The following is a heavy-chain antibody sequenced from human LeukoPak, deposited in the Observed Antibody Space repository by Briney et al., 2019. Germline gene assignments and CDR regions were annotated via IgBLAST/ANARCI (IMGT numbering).Heavy chain of an antibody. CDR3: ARDRSSNSYFDY. Sequence: GGSLRLSCAASGFTFGSYGMHWVRQAPGKGLEWVSVIWSDASNQNYADSVKGRFTISRDNSKNTLFLQMNSLTADDTAVYYCARDRSSNSYFDYWGQGTLVTVSS. CDR1: GFTFGSYG. D-gene: IGHD2-2*01. V-gene: IGHV3-33*01. CDR2: IWSDASNQ. J-gene: IGHJ4*02.